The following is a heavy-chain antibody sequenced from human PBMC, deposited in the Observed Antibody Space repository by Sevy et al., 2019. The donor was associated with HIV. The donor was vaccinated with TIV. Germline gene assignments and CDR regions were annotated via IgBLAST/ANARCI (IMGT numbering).Heavy chain of an antibody. D-gene: IGHD3-3*01. CDR1: GGSISAGSYY. J-gene: IGHJ5*02. CDR2: VYYSGST. V-gene: IGHV4-39*01. Sequence: SETLSLTCTVSGGSISAGSYYWGWIRQPPGKGLEWIGSVYYSGSTYYSPSLKGRVSTFIDTSKNEFSLKLTSVTAADTAIYYCASSWGTLRVFGVNIGWFDTWVLGTLVTVSS. CDR3: ASSWGTLRVFGVNIGWFDT.